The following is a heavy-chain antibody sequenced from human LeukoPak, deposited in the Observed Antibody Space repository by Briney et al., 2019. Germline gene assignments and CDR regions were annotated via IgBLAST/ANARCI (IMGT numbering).Heavy chain of an antibody. CDR3: AREGKISAPGAFDI. V-gene: IGHV3-74*01. Sequence: GGSLRLSCAASGFTFSSYWMHRVRQAPGKGLVWVSRINSDGSSTSYADSVKGRFTISKDNAKNTLYLQMNSLRAEDTAVYYCAREGKISAPGAFDIWGQGTMVTVSS. J-gene: IGHJ3*02. CDR2: INSDGSST. CDR1: GFTFSSYW.